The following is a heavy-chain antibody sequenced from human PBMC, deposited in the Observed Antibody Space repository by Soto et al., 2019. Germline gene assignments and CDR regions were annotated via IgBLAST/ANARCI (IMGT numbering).Heavy chain of an antibody. CDR1: GYTFTSYG. D-gene: IGHD6-13*01. V-gene: IGHV1-18*01. Sequence: QVQLVQSGAEVKKPGASVKVSCKASGYTFTSYGISWVRQAPGQGLEWMGWISAYNGNTNYAQKLQGRVTMTTDTATRTAYMELRSLRSDDTAVYYCAREPPTYSSSWFPYYYYGMDVWGQGTTVTVSS. J-gene: IGHJ6*02. CDR2: ISAYNGNT. CDR3: AREPPTYSSSWFPYYYYGMDV.